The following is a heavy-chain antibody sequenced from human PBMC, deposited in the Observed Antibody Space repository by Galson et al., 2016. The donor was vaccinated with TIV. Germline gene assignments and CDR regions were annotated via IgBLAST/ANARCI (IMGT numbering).Heavy chain of an antibody. Sequence: QSGAAVKKPGESLKISCKGSGYSFTSYWIAWVRQMPGKGLEWMAIISPGDSDTRNSPSSQGQVTFSADKSINTAYLQWSSLKASDTAMYYCARRGRYCGGATCYSAFDIWGQGTMVTVSS. CDR1: GYSFTSYW. V-gene: IGHV5-51*03. D-gene: IGHD2-15*01. CDR2: ISPGDSDT. CDR3: ARRGRYCGGATCYSAFDI. J-gene: IGHJ3*02.